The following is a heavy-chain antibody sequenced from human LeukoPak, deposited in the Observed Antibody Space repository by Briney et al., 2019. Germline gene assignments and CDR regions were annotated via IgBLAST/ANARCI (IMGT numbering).Heavy chain of an antibody. CDR3: ARDYSIFGVVPYYYYYYGMDV. Sequence: GGSLRLSCAGSGFIFNNYAMHWVRQPPGKGLEWVSGISWNSGSIDYADSVKGRFTISRDNAKNSLYLQMNSLRAEDTAVYYCARDYSIFGVVPYYYYYYGMDVWGQGTTVTVSS. CDR2: ISWNSGSI. J-gene: IGHJ6*02. D-gene: IGHD3-3*01. V-gene: IGHV3-9*01. CDR1: GFIFNNYA.